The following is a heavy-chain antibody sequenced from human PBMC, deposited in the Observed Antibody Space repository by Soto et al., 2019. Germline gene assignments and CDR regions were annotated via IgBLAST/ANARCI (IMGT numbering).Heavy chain of an antibody. CDR1: GDSISSADYY. Sequence: PSETLSLTCTVSGDSISSADYYWSWIRQTPGKGLEWIGHIFYSGTTYYNPSLKSRVTISIDTAKNHLSLILSSVTAADTATYYCTRIYCTTTSCFINGMDVWGQGTTVTVSS. V-gene: IGHV4-30-4*01. J-gene: IGHJ6*02. CDR2: IFYSGTT. D-gene: IGHD2-2*01. CDR3: TRIYCTTTSCFINGMDV.